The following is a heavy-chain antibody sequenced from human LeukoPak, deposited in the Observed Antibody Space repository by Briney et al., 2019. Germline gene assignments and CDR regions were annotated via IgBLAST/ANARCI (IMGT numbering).Heavy chain of an antibody. CDR3: ARNDAASFAVPLAIAPFDY. V-gene: IGHV4-39*07. CDR1: GGSISTNLYY. Sequence: SETLSLTCTVSGGSISTNLYYWVWIRQPPGKGLEWIATTYYSGSTYYNPSLKSRVIISVDTARNQFSLKLSSVTAADTAVYYCARNDAASFAVPLAIAPFDYWGQGALVTVSS. J-gene: IGHJ4*02. D-gene: IGHD2/OR15-2a*01. CDR2: TYYSGST.